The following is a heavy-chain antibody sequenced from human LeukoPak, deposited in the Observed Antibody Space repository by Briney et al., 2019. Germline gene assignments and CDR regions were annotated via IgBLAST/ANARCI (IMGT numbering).Heavy chain of an antibody. CDR1: GFHFYKYG. Sequence: GGSLRLSCAASGFHFYKYGIHWVRQAPGKGLEWVAGIPYEGSRKDYGESVKGRFTISRDNSKNMVYLQMNILRGEDTAVYYCAREGGHGHNDYWGQGTLVIVSS. V-gene: IGHV3-33*01. D-gene: IGHD5-12*01. CDR2: IPYEGSRK. CDR3: AREGGHGHNDY. J-gene: IGHJ4*02.